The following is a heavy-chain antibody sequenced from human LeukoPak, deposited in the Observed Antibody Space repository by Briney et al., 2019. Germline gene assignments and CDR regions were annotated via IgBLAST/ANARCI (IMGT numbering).Heavy chain of an antibody. CDR1: GASISSSSFY. J-gene: IGHJ5*01. D-gene: IGHD2-21*01. V-gene: IGHV4-39*07. CDR3: ARQIAVVEPTDPNWFDS. Sequence: SETLSLTCTVSGASISSSSFYWGWLRQPPGTGLEWIGSIFYSGNTYYTPSLQSRVTMSLDTSKNQFSLTLTSVTAADTAVYYCARQIAVVEPTDPNWFDSWGQGTLVTVSS. CDR2: IFYSGNT.